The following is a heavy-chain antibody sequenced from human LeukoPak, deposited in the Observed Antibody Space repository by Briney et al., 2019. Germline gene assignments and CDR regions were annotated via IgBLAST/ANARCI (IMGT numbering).Heavy chain of an antibody. J-gene: IGHJ4*02. CDR1: GGSISNYY. CDR3: ARQNGFYYGSGSFYPTYSFDY. D-gene: IGHD3-10*01. V-gene: IGHV4-59*08. Sequence: SETLSLTCTVSGGSISNYYWSWIRQPPGKGLEWIGYIYYSGSTNYNPSLKSRVTISVDTSKNQFSLKLSSVTAADTAVYYCARQNGFYYGSGSFYPTYSFDYWGQGTLVTVSS. CDR2: IYYSGST.